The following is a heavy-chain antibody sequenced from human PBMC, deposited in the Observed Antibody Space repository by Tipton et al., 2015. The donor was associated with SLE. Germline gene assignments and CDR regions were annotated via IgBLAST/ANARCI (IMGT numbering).Heavy chain of an antibody. CDR1: GGSFSGYY. J-gene: IGHJ4*02. V-gene: IGHV4-34*01. Sequence: TLSLTCAVYGGSFSGYYWSWIRQPPGKGLEWIGEINHSGSTNYSPSLKSRVTISVDTSKNQFSLKLSSATAADTAVYYCARDQVGVGDFDYWGQGTLVTVSS. D-gene: IGHD3-16*01. CDR2: INHSGST. CDR3: ARDQVGVGDFDY.